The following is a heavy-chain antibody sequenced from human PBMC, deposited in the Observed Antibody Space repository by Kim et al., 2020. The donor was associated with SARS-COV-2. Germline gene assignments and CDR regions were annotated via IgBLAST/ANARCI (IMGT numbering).Heavy chain of an antibody. V-gene: IGHV1-18*04. J-gene: IGHJ4*02. D-gene: IGHD2-15*01. CDR1: GHTLTSYG. Sequence: ASVKVSCKASGHTLTSYGISWARQAPGQGLEWMGWMTAYSGQTESAQKFRDRPIMSADTFRNTAYMELRSLRSDDTAVYYCARRAKESSSWMEYWGQGSPITVSS. CDR2: MTAYSGQT. CDR3: ARRAKESSSWMEY.